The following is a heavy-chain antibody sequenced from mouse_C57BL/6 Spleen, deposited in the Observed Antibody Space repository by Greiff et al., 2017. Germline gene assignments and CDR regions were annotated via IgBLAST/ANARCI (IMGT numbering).Heavy chain of an antibody. CDR1: GYTFTSYW. CDR3: ARSAGNYVWYFDV. V-gene: IGHV1-61*01. J-gene: IGHJ1*03. CDR2: IYPSDSDT. Sequence: QVQLQQPGAELVRPGSSVKLSCKASGYTFTSYWMDWVKQRPGQGLEWIGTIYPSDSDTHYNQKFKDKATLTVDKSSSTAYMQRSSLTSEDSAVYYCARSAGNYVWYFDVWGTGTTVTVSS. D-gene: IGHD2-1*01.